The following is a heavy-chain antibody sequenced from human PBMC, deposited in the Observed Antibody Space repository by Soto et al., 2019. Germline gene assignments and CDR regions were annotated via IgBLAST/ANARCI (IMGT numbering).Heavy chain of an antibody. D-gene: IGHD1-26*01. Sequence: EVQVVESGGGLVQPGGSLRLSCAASGFTFSTYWMTWVRQAPGKGLEWVANIKEDGSEKHYGDSVEGRFTISRDNAKNSLYLQMDSLRAEDTGLYYCARDQGASRGFLFDYWGQGTLVTVSS. CDR2: IKEDGSEK. CDR3: ARDQGASRGFLFDY. CDR1: GFTFSTYW. J-gene: IGHJ4*02. V-gene: IGHV3-7*01.